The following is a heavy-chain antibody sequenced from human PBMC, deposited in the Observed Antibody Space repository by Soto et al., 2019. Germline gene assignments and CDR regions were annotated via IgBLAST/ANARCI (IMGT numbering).Heavy chain of an antibody. Sequence: QVQLQQSGPGLVKPSQTLSLTCAISGDSVSSNSAAWNWIRQSPSRGLEWLGRTYYRSKWYNDYGVSLKSRIPINPDTSKNQFSLQLNSVTPEDTAVYYCARDPRILWFGETRDGMDVWGQGTTVTVSS. J-gene: IGHJ6*02. CDR2: TYYRSKWYN. V-gene: IGHV6-1*01. CDR3: ARDPRILWFGETRDGMDV. D-gene: IGHD3-10*01. CDR1: GDSVSSNSAA.